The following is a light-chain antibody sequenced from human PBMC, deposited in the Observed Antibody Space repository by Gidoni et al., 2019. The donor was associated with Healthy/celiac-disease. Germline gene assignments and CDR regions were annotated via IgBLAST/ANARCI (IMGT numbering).Light chain of an antibody. J-gene: IGKJ4*01. CDR3: QQYYSTPPRLT. V-gene: IGKV4-1*01. CDR1: QSVLYSSNNKNY. Sequence: DIVMTQFPDFLAASLGERATINCKSSQSVLYSSNNKNYLAWYQQKPGQPPKLLIYWASTRESGVPDRFSGSGSGTDFTLTISSLQAEDVAVYYCQQYYSTPPRLTFGGGTKVEIK. CDR2: WAS.